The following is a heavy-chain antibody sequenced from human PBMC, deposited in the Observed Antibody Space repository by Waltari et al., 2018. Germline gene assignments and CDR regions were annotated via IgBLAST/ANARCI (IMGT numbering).Heavy chain of an antibody. CDR1: GFSFSDNY. Sequence: EVQLVESGGGLVEPGGSLRLSCVLSGFSFSDNYMDWVRKTPGMGLEWVGRSTNKATSYTTIYAASVKGRFSVSRDDSKNSLYLQMDSLKTEDTAVYYCVRGKKGFDYWGQGALVIVSS. CDR3: VRGKKGFDY. V-gene: IGHV3-72*01. CDR2: STNKATSYTT. J-gene: IGHJ4*02.